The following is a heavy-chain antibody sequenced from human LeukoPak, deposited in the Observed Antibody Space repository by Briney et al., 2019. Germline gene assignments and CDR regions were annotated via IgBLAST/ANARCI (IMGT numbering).Heavy chain of an antibody. CDR1: GFTFGSYW. CDR3: AKDPYSSGWYYFDY. V-gene: IGHV3-23*01. Sequence: PGGSLRLSCAASGFTFGSYWMHWVRQAPGKGLEWVSAISGSGGSTYYADSVKGRFTISRDNSRNTLYLQMNSLRAEDTAVYYCAKDPYSSGWYYFDYWGQGTLVTVSS. D-gene: IGHD6-19*01. J-gene: IGHJ4*02. CDR2: ISGSGGST.